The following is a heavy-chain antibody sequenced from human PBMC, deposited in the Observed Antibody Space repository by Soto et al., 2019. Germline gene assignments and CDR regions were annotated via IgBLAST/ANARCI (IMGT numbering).Heavy chain of an antibody. D-gene: IGHD6-6*01. V-gene: IGHV1-2*02. J-gene: IGHJ5*02. CDR3: AKDLTRQLAYWLDP. CDR1: GFSFTGYY. Sequence: ASVKVSCKASGFSFTGYYIHWLRQAPGRGLEWMGWINAHSGGTEYAQKFQGRVTLTRDTSIATAYLTLTSLTSDDTALYYCAKDLTRQLAYWLDPWGQGTQVTVSS. CDR2: INAHSGGT.